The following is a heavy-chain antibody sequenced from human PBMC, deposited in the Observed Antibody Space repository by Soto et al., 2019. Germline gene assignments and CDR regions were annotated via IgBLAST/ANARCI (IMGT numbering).Heavy chain of an antibody. V-gene: IGHV3-53*01. CDR3: ARDAGFADY. D-gene: IGHD3-10*01. Sequence: EVQLVESGGGLSQPGGSLRLSCAASGLTVSTNYMSWVRQAPGKGLEWVSVIYSGGSTDYADSVKGQFIISRDNSKNTLYLQMNSLRAEDTAVYYCARDAGFADYWGQGTLVTVSS. CDR1: GLTVSTNY. J-gene: IGHJ4*02. CDR2: IYSGGST.